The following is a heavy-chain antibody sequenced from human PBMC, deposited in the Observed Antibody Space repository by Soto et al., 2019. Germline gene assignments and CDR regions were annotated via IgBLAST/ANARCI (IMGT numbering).Heavy chain of an antibody. CDR2: INPNNGDT. CDR3: ARHSGYDYVFDY. J-gene: IGHJ4*02. V-gene: IGHV1-2*02. CDR1: GYTFTGYY. Sequence: GASVKVSCKASGYTFTGYYIHWVRQAPGQGLEWMGWINPNNGDTNYAQKFQGRVSMTGDTSTSTAYMEPSSLRFDDTAVYYCARHSGYDYVFDYWGQGTLVTVSS. D-gene: IGHD5-12*01.